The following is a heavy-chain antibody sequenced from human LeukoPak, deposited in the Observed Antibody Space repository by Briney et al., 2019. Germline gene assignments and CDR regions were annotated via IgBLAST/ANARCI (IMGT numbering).Heavy chain of an antibody. CDR2: INSDGSST. J-gene: IGHJ4*02. CDR1: GFTFSSYW. V-gene: IGHV3-74*01. D-gene: IGHD4-23*01. CDR3: AREPSPEHGSSNYGGYFDY. Sequence: GGSLRLSCAASGFTFSSYWMHWVRQAPGKGLVWVSRINSDGSSTSYADSVKGRFTISRDNAKNTLYLQMNSLRAEDTAVYYCAREPSPEHGSSNYGGYFDYWGQGTLVTVSS.